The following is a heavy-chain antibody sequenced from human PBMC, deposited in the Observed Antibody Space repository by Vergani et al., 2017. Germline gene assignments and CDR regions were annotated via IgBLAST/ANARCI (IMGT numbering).Heavy chain of an antibody. V-gene: IGHV4-4*07. CDR1: GDSITNYY. CDR3: ARGVTQRAAGAYWFDP. D-gene: IGHD6-13*01. Sequence: QVQLQESGPGLVKPLETLSLTCIVSGDSITNYYWTWIRQPAGKGLEWIGRIYNTGGTIYNTSPYTRLTMSLDTSEKQFSRRLNSLTAADTAVYYCARGVTQRAAGAYWFDPWGRGTLVTVSS. J-gene: IGHJ5*02. CDR2: IYNTGGT.